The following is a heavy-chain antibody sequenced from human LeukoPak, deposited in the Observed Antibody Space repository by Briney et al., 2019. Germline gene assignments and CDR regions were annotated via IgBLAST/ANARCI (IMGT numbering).Heavy chain of an antibody. CDR1: GGSISSSSYY. CDR2: IYYSGST. Sequence: SETLSLTCTVSGGSISSSSYYWGWIRQPPGKGLEWIGSIYYSGSTYYNPSLKSRVTMPVDTSKNQFFLKLSSVTAADTAVYYCAKLGRGYYDSSGYYKYYFDYWGQGTLVTVSS. V-gene: IGHV4-39*07. CDR3: AKLGRGYYDSSGYYKYYFDY. D-gene: IGHD3-22*01. J-gene: IGHJ4*02.